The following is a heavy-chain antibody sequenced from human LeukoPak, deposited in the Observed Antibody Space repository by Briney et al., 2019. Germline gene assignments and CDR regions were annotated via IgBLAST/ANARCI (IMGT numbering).Heavy chain of an antibody. V-gene: IGHV4-34*08. CDR3: ATSSGMYVGLYDY. D-gene: IGHD3-16*01. CDR1: NGTFSGYY. J-gene: IGHJ4*02. CDR2: SNESGST. Sequence: PSETLSLTCSVYNGTFSGYYWSWIRQPPGKGLEWIGESNESGSTNYNPSLKSRVTISVDTSKDQFSLRLTSVTAADSAVYYCATSSGMYVGLYDYWGQGTLVTVSA.